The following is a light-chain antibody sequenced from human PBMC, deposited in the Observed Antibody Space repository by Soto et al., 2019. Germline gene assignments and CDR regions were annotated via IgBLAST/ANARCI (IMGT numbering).Light chain of an antibody. CDR2: DVS. Sequence: QSALTQPASVSGSPGQSITISCTGTSSDIGGYNYVSWYQQHPGKAPKLMIYDVSNRPSGVSNRFSGSKSGNTASLTISGLQAEDEADYYCSSFTSSNTLYVFGTGT. J-gene: IGLJ1*01. CDR1: SSDIGGYNY. V-gene: IGLV2-14*01. CDR3: SSFTSSNTLYV.